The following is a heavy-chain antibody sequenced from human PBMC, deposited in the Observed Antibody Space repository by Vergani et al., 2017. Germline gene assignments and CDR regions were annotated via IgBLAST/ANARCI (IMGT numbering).Heavy chain of an antibody. V-gene: IGHV3-21*01. D-gene: IGHD3-22*01. J-gene: IGHJ4*02. CDR2: ISSSSSYI. CDR3: AKSPYYYDSSGLPNLDY. Sequence: EVQLVESGGGLVKPGGSLRLSCAASGFTFSSYSMNWVRQAPGKGLEWVSSISSSSSYIYYADSVKGRFTISRDNAKNSLYLQMNSLRAEDTAVYYCAKSPYYYDSSGLPNLDYWGQGTLVTVSS. CDR1: GFTFSSYS.